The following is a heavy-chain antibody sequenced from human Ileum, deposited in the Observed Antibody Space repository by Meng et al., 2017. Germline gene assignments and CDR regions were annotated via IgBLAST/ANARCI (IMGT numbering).Heavy chain of an antibody. CDR3: ARDDSGDAFDI. V-gene: IGHV1-69*05. D-gene: IGHD3-22*01. CDR1: GGTFSTYS. J-gene: IGHJ3*02. Sequence: SVKVSCKASGGTFSTYSFSWLRQAPGQGLEWMGGIIPIFGTANYAQKFQGRVTITTDQSTSTVYMDLSSLRSDDTAVYYCARDDSGDAFDIWGQGTMVTVSS. CDR2: IIPIFGTA.